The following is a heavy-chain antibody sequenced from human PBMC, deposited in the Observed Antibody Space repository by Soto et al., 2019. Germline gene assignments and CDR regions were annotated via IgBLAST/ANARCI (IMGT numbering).Heavy chain of an antibody. CDR1: GYSFTNYG. J-gene: IGHJ6*03. Sequence: QDQLVQSGVEVKKPGASVKVSCKASGYSFTNYGITWVRQAPGQGFEWMGWISAYNGNTNYAQKFQGRVTLTTDASTSTASLELRSLRSVDTAVYYCARDRGVAPPVAGNTHYYYYMDVWGKGTTVTVSS. D-gene: IGHD6-19*01. V-gene: IGHV1-18*01. CDR2: ISAYNGNT. CDR3: ARDRGVAPPVAGNTHYYYYMDV.